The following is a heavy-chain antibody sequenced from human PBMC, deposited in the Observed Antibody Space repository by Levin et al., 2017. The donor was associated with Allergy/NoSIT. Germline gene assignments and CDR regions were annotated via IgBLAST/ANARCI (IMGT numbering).Heavy chain of an antibody. CDR1: GFTFSDFE. CDR3: ASDGTLIVVVSGGSLDL. D-gene: IGHD2-15*01. CDR2: IGSSGDNI. V-gene: IGHV3-48*03. Sequence: RSGGSLRLSCSASGFTFSDFEMNWVRQAPGKGLEWISYIGSSGDNIFYADSVKGRFTISRDNARNSLFLHMKRLRSDDTAIYYCASDGTLIVVVSGGSLDLWGQGTMVTVSS. J-gene: IGHJ3*01.